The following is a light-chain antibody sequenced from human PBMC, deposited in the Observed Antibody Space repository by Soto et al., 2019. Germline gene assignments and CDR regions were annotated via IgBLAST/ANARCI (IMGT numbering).Light chain of an antibody. J-gene: IGKJ2*01. Sequence: ERVLTQSPATLSVSPGERATLSCRASQSVSSNLAWYQQKPGQAPRLLIYDASTRATGIPARFRGSGSGTDFTLTTSSLQSENFALYYCQQYNNWPPYTFGQGTKLEIK. CDR3: QQYNNWPPYT. V-gene: IGKV3-15*01. CDR1: QSVSSN. CDR2: DAS.